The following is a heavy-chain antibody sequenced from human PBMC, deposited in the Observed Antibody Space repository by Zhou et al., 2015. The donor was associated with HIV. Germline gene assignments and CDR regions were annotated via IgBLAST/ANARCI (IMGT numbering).Heavy chain of an antibody. J-gene: IGHJ4*02. V-gene: IGHV3-30*18. CDR2: VSYDGEHD. CDR1: GFIFRTYV. CDR3: AKKGEMTRYCSGGSCYYDY. D-gene: IGHD2-15*01. Sequence: QVQLVESGGGVVQPGRSLRLSCVASGFIFRTYVIHWVRQVPGKGLEWVAVVSYDGEHDSYTDSVKGRFTMSRDNSKNTLYLQMKTLRAEDTAVYYCAKKGEMTRYCSGGSCYYDYWGQGTLVTVSS.